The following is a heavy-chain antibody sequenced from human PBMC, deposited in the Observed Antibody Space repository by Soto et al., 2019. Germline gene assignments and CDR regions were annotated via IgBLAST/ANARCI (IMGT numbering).Heavy chain of an antibody. Sequence: GQLVESGGGVVQPGGSLRLSCAASGFIFSAYGIHWVRQAPGKGLEWVAIVWNDGINKYYADSVKGRFTISRDNFKNTVDLQMNSLRVEDMAVYYCARLAYSNFLGGLDSWGQGTLVTASS. V-gene: IGHV3-33*01. D-gene: IGHD1-26*01. CDR1: GFIFSAYG. CDR3: ARLAYSNFLGGLDS. CDR2: VWNDGINK. J-gene: IGHJ5*01.